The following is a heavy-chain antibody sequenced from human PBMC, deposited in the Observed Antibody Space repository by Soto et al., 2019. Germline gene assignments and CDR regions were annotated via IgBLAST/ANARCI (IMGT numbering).Heavy chain of an antibody. CDR1: GFTFSSYW. CDR3: ARANRVVTFYYYYGMDV. CDR2: INSDGSST. J-gene: IGHJ6*02. V-gene: IGHV3-74*01. Sequence: GGSLRLSCAASGFTFSSYWMHWVRQAPGKGLVWVSRINSDGSSTSYADSVKGRFTISRDNAKNSLYLQMNSLRAEDTAVYYCARANRVVTFYYYYGMDVWGQGTTVTVSS. D-gene: IGHD2-15*01.